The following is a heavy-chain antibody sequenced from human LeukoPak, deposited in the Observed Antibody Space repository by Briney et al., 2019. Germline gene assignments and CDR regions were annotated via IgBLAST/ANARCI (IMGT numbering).Heavy chain of an antibody. D-gene: IGHD1-26*01. V-gene: IGHV4-4*07. CDR3: ARESVGASIRNFDY. J-gene: IGHJ4*02. Sequence: SETLSLTCTVSGGSISTYYWNWIRQPAGKGLEWIGHIYTSGNTNYNPSLTSRVTMSVDTSKDQFSLKLSSMTAADTAVYYCARESVGASIRNFDYWGQGTLVTVSS. CDR1: GGSISTYY. CDR2: IYTSGNT.